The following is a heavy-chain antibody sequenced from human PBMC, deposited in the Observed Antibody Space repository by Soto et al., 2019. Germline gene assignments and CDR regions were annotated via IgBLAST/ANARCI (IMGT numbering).Heavy chain of an antibody. D-gene: IGHD6-13*01. Sequence: GGSLRLSCAASGFTFSSYAMHWVRQAPGKGLEWVAVISYDGSNKYYADSVKGRFTISRDNSKNTLYLQMNSLRAEDTAVYYCARAYQIAAAHRNGPVDYWGQGTLVTVSS. CDR2: ISYDGSNK. V-gene: IGHV3-30-3*01. J-gene: IGHJ4*02. CDR1: GFTFSSYA. CDR3: ARAYQIAAAHRNGPVDY.